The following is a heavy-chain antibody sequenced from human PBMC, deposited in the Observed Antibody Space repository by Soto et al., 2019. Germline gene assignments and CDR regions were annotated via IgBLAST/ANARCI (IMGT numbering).Heavy chain of an antibody. CDR1: GFTFSSYG. D-gene: IGHD2-15*01. J-gene: IGHJ5*02. V-gene: IGHV3-30*18. CDR3: AKDVRAIRSYCSGGSCYFSENWFDP. Sequence: GGSLRLSCAASGFTFSSYGMHWVRQAPGKGLEWVAVISYDGSNKYYADSVKGRFTISRDNSKNTLYLQMNSLRAEDTAVYYCAKDVRAIRSYCSGGSCYFSENWFDPWGQGTLVTVSS. CDR2: ISYDGSNK.